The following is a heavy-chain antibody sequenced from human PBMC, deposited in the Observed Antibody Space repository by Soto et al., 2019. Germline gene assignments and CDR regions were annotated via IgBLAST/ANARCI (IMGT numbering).Heavy chain of an antibody. CDR1: GXTFSSYC. D-gene: IGHD3-3*01. Sequence: GSLRLSCAASGXTFSSYCMSWVRQAPGKGLEWVANIKQDGSEKYYVDSVKGRFNISRDNAKNSLYLQMNSLRAEETAVYYCARDYYDFWSGLPTFDYWGQGTLGTVSS. CDR3: ARDYYDFWSGLPTFDY. CDR2: IKQDGSEK. J-gene: IGHJ4*02. V-gene: IGHV3-7*01.